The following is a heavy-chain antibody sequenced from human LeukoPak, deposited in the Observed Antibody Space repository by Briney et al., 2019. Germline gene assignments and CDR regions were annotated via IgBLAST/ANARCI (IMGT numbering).Heavy chain of an antibody. Sequence: PGGSLRLSCAASGFTFSSYWMSRVRQAPGKGLEWVATIDQDGSAKYYVDSVEGRFTISRDNAKDSLYLQMNSLRGEDTAVYYCARRTVVLLYLDYWGQGTLVTVSS. CDR3: ARRTVVLLYLDY. D-gene: IGHD2/OR15-2a*01. CDR2: IDQDGSAK. J-gene: IGHJ4*02. V-gene: IGHV3-7*01. CDR1: GFTFSSYW.